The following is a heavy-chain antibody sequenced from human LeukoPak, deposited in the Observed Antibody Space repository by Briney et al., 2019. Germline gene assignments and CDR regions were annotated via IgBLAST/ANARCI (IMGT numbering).Heavy chain of an antibody. CDR3: TTDRFWYRWELGGNAFDI. Sequence: GGSLRLSCAASGFTFSNAWMSWVRQAPGKGLEWVGRIKSKTDGGTTDYAAPVKGRFTISRDDSKNTLYLQMNSLKTEDTAVYYCTTDRFWYRWELGGNAFDIWGQGTMVTVSS. CDR2: IKSKTDGGTT. CDR1: GFTFSNAW. V-gene: IGHV3-15*01. J-gene: IGHJ3*02. D-gene: IGHD1-26*01.